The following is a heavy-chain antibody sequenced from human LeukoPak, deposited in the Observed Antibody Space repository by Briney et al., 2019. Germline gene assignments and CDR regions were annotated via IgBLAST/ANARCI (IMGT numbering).Heavy chain of an antibody. CDR3: ARKYCSTTSCLFDN. CDR2: ISGSGSTT. J-gene: IGHJ4*02. D-gene: IGHD2-2*01. Sequence: GGSLRLSCAASGFTFGSYAMNWVRQAPGKGLEWVSTISGSGSTTYYADSVKGRFTISRDNAKNSLYLQMNSLRAEDTAVYYCARKYCSTTSCLFDNWGQGTLVTVSS. CDR1: GFTFGSYA. V-gene: IGHV3-23*01.